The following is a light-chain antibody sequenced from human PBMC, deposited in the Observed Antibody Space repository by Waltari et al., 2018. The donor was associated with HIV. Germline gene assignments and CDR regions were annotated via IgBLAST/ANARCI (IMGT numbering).Light chain of an antibody. CDR1: RTNIGAGYA. CDR2: RNV. CDR3: QSYDTSLGGWV. J-gene: IGLJ3*02. V-gene: IGLV1-40*01. Sequence: QSVLTQPPSVSGAPGQRVTIPCTGSRTNIGAGYAFPWYQQLPGTAPKLLIFRNVNRPSGVPDRFSGSKSGTSASLAITGLQAEDEADFYCQSYDTSLGGWVFGGGTKLTVL.